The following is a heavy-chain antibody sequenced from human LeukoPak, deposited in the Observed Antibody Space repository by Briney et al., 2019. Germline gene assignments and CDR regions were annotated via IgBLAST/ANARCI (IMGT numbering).Heavy chain of an antibody. Sequence: GGSLRLSCGVSGFIFSDYGMHWVRQPPGKGLEWVSYISSSGSTIYYADSVKGRFTISRDNAKNSLYLQMNSLRAEDTAVYYCARAGGAAIGYWGQGTLVTVSS. V-gene: IGHV3-48*04. CDR2: ISSSGSTI. D-gene: IGHD2-15*01. CDR3: ARAGGAAIGY. CDR1: GFIFSDYG. J-gene: IGHJ4*02.